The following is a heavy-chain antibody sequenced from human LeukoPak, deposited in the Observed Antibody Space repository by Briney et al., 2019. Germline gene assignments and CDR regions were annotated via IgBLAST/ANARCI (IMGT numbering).Heavy chain of an antibody. Sequence: GGSLRLSCAASGFTVSSNYMSWVRQAPGKGLEWVSVIYSGGSTYYADSVKGRFTISRHNSKNTLYLQMNSLRAEDTAVYYCAKTGDSSGWYPPLGAFDIWGQGTMVTVSS. J-gene: IGHJ3*02. CDR1: GFTVSSNY. CDR2: IYSGGST. CDR3: AKTGDSSGWYPPLGAFDI. D-gene: IGHD6-19*01. V-gene: IGHV3-53*01.